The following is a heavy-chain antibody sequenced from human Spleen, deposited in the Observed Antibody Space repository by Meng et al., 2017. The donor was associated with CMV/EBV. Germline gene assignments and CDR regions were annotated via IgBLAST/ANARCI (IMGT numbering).Heavy chain of an antibody. Sequence: SVKVSCKTSGYTFNNHGISWVRQAPGQGLEWVGEIIPIFGTAKFAQKLQGRATITTDEFTTTVYMELSSLRSEDTAVYYCAREYYFDVSGYQHYAMDVWGQGTTVTVSS. CDR1: GYTFNNHG. CDR3: AREYYFDVSGYQHYAMDV. J-gene: IGHJ6*02. V-gene: IGHV1-69*05. D-gene: IGHD3-22*01. CDR2: IIPIFGTA.